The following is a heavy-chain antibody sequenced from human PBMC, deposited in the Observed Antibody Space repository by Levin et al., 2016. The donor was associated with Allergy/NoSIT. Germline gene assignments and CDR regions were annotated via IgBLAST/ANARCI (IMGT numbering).Heavy chain of an antibody. J-gene: IGHJ6*02. Sequence: SETLSLTCAVYGGSFSGYYWSWIRQPPGKGLEWIGEISHSGSTNYNPSLKSRVTISVDTSKNQFSLKLSSVTAADTAVYYCARNDLYCSGGTCYSDYFYYGMDVWGQGTTVTVSS. CDR1: GGSFSGYY. V-gene: IGHV4-34*01. CDR3: ARNDLYCSGGTCYSDYFYYGMDV. D-gene: IGHD2-15*01. CDR2: ISHSGST.